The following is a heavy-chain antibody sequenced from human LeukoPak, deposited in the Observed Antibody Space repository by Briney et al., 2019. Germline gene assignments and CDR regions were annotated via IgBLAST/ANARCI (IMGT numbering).Heavy chain of an antibody. Sequence: ASVKVSCKASGYTFTGYYMHWVRQAPGQGLEWMGWINPNSGGTNYAQKLQGRVTMTTDTSTSTAYMELRSLRSDDTAVYYCARKLPPYYDFWSGYGHLDYWGRGTLVTVSS. CDR3: ARKLPPYYDFWSGYGHLDY. CDR1: GYTFTGYY. V-gene: IGHV1-2*02. CDR2: INPNSGGT. J-gene: IGHJ4*02. D-gene: IGHD3-3*01.